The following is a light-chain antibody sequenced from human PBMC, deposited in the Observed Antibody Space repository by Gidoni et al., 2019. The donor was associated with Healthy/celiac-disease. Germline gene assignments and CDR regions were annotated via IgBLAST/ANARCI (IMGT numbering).Light chain of an antibody. Sequence: ELVLTQSPATLSLSPGERATLSCRASQSVSSYLAWYQQKPGQAPRLLIYDASNRATGIPARFSGSGSGTDFTLTISSLEPEDFAVYYCQQRSNWPPGVTFGPGTKVEIK. J-gene: IGKJ3*01. CDR1: QSVSSY. CDR2: DAS. V-gene: IGKV3-11*01. CDR3: QQRSNWPPGVT.